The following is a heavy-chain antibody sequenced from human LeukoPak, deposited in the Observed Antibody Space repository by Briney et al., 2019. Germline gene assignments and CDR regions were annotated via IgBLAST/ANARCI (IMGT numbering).Heavy chain of an antibody. J-gene: IGHJ4*02. CDR2: IRNDGSNK. V-gene: IGHV3-30*02. Sequence: GGSLRLSCAASGFIFSSYGLHWVRQAPGKGLEWVAFIRNDGSNKYYADSVKGRFTISRDNSKNTLYLQMNSLRAEDTAVYYCAKLLSNSGRFLYWGQGTLVTVSS. D-gene: IGHD4-23*01. CDR3: AKLLSNSGRFLY. CDR1: GFIFSSYG.